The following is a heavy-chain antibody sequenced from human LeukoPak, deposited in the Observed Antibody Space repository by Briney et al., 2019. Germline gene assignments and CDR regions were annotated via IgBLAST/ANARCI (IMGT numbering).Heavy chain of an antibody. J-gene: IGHJ5*02. Sequence: PSETLSLTCTVSGGSISSYYWGWIRQPPGKGLEWIGSIYHSGSTYYNPSLKSRVTISVDTSKNQFSLKLSSVTAADTAVYYCARGSGSTIFGVVTRANWFDPWGQGTLVTVSS. CDR1: GGSISSYY. D-gene: IGHD3-3*01. CDR2: IYHSGST. V-gene: IGHV4-38-2*02. CDR3: ARGSGSTIFGVVTRANWFDP.